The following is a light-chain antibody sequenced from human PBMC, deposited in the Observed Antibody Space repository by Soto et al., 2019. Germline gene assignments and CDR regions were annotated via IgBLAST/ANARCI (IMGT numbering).Light chain of an antibody. Sequence: DIQMTQSPSTLSASVGDRVTITCRASQSISSWLAWYQQKPGKAPKLLIYDASSLESGVPSRFSVSGSGTEFTLTISSLQPDDFATYYCQQSNSYYTFGQGTKLEIK. CDR3: QQSNSYYT. J-gene: IGKJ2*01. CDR1: QSISSW. V-gene: IGKV1-5*01. CDR2: DAS.